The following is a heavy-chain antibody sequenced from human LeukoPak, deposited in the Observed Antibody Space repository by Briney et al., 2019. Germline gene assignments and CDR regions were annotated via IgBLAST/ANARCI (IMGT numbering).Heavy chain of an antibody. Sequence: ASVKVSCKASGYTFTRYGISWVRRAPGQGLEWMGWISGYNGNTNYAQKFQGRVTMTTDTSTSTAYMELRSLRSDDTAVYYCARDLAVATLPTFDYWGQGILVTVSS. CDR1: GYTFTRYG. D-gene: IGHD6-19*01. CDR2: ISGYNGNT. CDR3: ARDLAVATLPTFDY. V-gene: IGHV1-18*01. J-gene: IGHJ4*02.